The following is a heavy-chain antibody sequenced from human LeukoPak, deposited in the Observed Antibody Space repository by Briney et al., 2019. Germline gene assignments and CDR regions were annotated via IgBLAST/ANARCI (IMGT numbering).Heavy chain of an antibody. J-gene: IGHJ6*02. D-gene: IGHD2-2*01. CDR2: ISYDGSNK. CDR1: GFTFSSYG. V-gene: IGHV3-30*18. CDR3: AKGPDIVVVHYGMDV. Sequence: PGGSLRLSCAASGFTFSSYGMHWVRQAPGKWLEWVAVISYDGSNKYYADSVKGRFTISRDNSKNTLYLQMNSLRAEDTAVYYCAKGPDIVVVHYGMDVWGQGTTVTVSS.